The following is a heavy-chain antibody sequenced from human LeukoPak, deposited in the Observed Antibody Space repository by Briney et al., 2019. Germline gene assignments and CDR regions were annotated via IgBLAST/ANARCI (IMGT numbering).Heavy chain of an antibody. D-gene: IGHD3-16*01. V-gene: IGHV1-69*06. CDR2: IIPIFGTA. Sequence: GSSVKVSCKASGGTFSSYAISWVRQAPGQGLEWMGGIIPIFGTANYAQKFQGRVTITADKSTSTAYMELRSLRSDDTAVYYCARVRDYGGIGEDYWGQGTLVTVSS. CDR1: GGTFSSYA. J-gene: IGHJ4*02. CDR3: ARVRDYGGIGEDY.